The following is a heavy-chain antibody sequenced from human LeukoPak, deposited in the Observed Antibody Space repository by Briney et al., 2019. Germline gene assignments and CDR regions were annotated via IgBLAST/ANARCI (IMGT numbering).Heavy chain of an antibody. CDR1: GFTFSGSA. Sequence: GGSLRLSCAASGFTFSGSAMHWVRQASGKGLEWVGRIRNKANGYATEYAASVQGRFTISRDDSKNTAYLQMNSLKTEDTAVYYCTGGRYYDSSAYVFWGQGTLVTVSS. CDR2: IRNKANGYAT. CDR3: TGGRYYDSSAYVF. J-gene: IGHJ4*02. V-gene: IGHV3-73*01. D-gene: IGHD3-22*01.